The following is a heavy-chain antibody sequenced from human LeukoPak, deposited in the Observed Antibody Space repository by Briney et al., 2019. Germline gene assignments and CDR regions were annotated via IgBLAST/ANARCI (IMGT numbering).Heavy chain of an antibody. CDR1: GGSISSYY. V-gene: IGHV4-59*01. J-gene: IGHJ2*01. CDR2: IYYSGST. Sequence: SETLSLTCTVSGGSISSYYWTWIRQPPGKGLEWIGYIYYSGSTNYNPSLKSRVTISVDTSKNQFSLKLSSVTAADTAVYYCARASVRYFDLWYFDLWGRGTLVTVSS. CDR3: ARASVRYFDLWYFDL. D-gene: IGHD3-9*01.